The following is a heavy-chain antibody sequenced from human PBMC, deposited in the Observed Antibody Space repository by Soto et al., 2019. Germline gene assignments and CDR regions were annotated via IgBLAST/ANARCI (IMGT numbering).Heavy chain of an antibody. V-gene: IGHV1-18*01. D-gene: IGHD3-22*01. Sequence: QVQLVQSGAEVKKPGASVKVSCKASGYTFTSYGISWVRQAPGQGLEWMGWISAYNGNTNYAQKLQGRVTMTADTSTSTAYMELRSLRSDDTAVYYCARVRTYDSSGWGEDYWGQGTLVTVSS. J-gene: IGHJ4*02. CDR3: ARVRTYDSSGWGEDY. CDR2: ISAYNGNT. CDR1: GYTFTSYG.